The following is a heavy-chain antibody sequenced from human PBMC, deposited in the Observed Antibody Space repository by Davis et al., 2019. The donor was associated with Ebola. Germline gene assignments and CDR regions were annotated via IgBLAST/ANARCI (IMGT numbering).Heavy chain of an antibody. Sequence: GESLKISCAASGFTFSSYAMSWVRQAPGKGLEWVSVISGSGATTYYADSVKGRFTISRDNSKNTPYLQMNSLRAEDTAVYYCARAQELHFDYWGQGTLVTVSS. CDR2: ISGSGATT. CDR1: GFTFSSYA. D-gene: IGHD1-7*01. V-gene: IGHV3-23*01. J-gene: IGHJ4*02. CDR3: ARAQELHFDY.